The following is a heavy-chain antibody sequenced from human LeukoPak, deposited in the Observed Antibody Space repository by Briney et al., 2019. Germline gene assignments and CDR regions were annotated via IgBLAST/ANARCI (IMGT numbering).Heavy chain of an antibody. D-gene: IGHD6-13*01. CDR3: ARVGIAAAGYNY. Sequence: ASVKVSCKASGYTFISYYMHWVRQAPGQGLEWMGIINPSGGSTSYAQKFQGRVTMTRDTSTSTVYMELSSLRSEDTAVYYCARVGIAAAGYNYWGQGTLVTVSS. CDR2: INPSGGST. CDR1: GYTFISYY. V-gene: IGHV1-46*01. J-gene: IGHJ4*02.